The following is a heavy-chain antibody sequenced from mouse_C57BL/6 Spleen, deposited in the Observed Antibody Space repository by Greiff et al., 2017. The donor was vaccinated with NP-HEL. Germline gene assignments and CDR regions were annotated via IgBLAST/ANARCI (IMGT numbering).Heavy chain of an antibody. CDR2: FYPGSGSI. Sequence: QVQLQQSGAELVKPGASVKLSCKASGYTFTEYTIHWVKQRSGQGLEWIGWFYPGSGSIKYNEKFKDKATLTADKSSSTVYMELSRLTSEDSAVYFWARHEGYGSRRDPAWFAYWGQGTLVTVSA. J-gene: IGHJ3*01. V-gene: IGHV1-62-2*01. CDR3: ARHEGYGSRRDPAWFAY. CDR1: GYTFTEYT. D-gene: IGHD1-1*01.